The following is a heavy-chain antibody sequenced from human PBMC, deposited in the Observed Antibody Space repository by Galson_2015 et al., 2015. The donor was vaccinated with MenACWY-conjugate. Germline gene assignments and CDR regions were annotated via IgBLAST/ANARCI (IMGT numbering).Heavy chain of an antibody. Sequence: SLRLSCAASGLTFSSYAMSWVRQAPGKGLEWVSAISGSGGSIYYADSVKDRFTISRDNSKDTLYLQMNSLRAEDTAVYDCVKENFTSKPSKVVVISKGFDYWGQGTLVTVSS. CDR3: VKENFTSKPSKVVVISKGFDY. CDR2: ISGSGGSI. V-gene: IGHV3-23*01. J-gene: IGHJ4*02. D-gene: IGHD3-22*01. CDR1: GLTFSSYA.